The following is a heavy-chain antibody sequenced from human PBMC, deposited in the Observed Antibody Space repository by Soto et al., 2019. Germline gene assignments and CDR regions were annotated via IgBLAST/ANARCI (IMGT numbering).Heavy chain of an antibody. CDR2: ISAYNGNT. CDR1: GYTFTSYG. V-gene: IGHV1-18*01. CDR3: ARDLIGYYDFWSAYSPSFGP. J-gene: IGHJ5*02. D-gene: IGHD3-3*01. Sequence: ASVKVSCKASGYTFTSYGISWVRQAPGQGLEWLGWISAYNGNTNYAQKLQGRVTMTTDPPTSTAYMEQRSLRSDDTAVYFCARDLIGYYDFWSAYSPSFGPWGQGTLVTVSS.